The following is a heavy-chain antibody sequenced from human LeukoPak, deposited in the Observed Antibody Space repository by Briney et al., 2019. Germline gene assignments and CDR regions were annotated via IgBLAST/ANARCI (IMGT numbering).Heavy chain of an antibody. CDR2: INPNSGGT. Sequence: GASVKVSCKASGYTFTGYYMHWVRQAPGQGLEWMGWINPNSGGTNYAQKFQGRVTMTRDTSISTAYMELSRLRSDDTAVYYCARDRRIVARLEASNNWFDPWGQGTLVTVSS. V-gene: IGHV1-2*02. J-gene: IGHJ5*02. CDR1: GYTFTGYY. CDR3: ARDRRIVARLEASNNWFDP. D-gene: IGHD6-6*01.